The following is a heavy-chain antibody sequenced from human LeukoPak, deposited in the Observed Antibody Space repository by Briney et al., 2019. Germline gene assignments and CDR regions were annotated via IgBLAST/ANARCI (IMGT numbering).Heavy chain of an antibody. CDR2: IRSKAYGGTT. V-gene: IGHV3-49*03. Sequence: PGGSLRLSCAASGFTFSSYSMSWLRQAPGKGLEWVGFIRSKAYGGTTEYAASVKGRFTISRDDSKSIAYLQMNSLKTEDTAVYYCARDLRQQSILTGYYSTDYWGQGTLVTVSS. CDR3: ARDLRQQSILTGYYSTDY. J-gene: IGHJ4*02. CDR1: GFTFSSYS. D-gene: IGHD3-9*01.